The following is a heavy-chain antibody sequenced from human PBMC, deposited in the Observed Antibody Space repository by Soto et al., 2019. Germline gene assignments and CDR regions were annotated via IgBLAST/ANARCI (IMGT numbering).Heavy chain of an antibody. CDR3: ANAYYDFWSGYYTYYYYGMDV. J-gene: IGHJ6*01. CDR2: ISYDGSNK. V-gene: IGHV3-30*18. CDR1: GFTLSRYG. D-gene: IGHD3-3*01. Sequence: PGGYLRLSFAASGFTLSRYGMHWVLQAPLKGLQWGAVISYDGSNKYYADSVKVRFTIYRDNSKNTLYLQMKSLRAKDTAVYYCANAYYDFWSGYYTYYYYGMDVWGQGTTVPVSS.